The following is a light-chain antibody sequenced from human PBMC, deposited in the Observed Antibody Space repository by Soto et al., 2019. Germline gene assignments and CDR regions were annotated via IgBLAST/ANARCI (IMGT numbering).Light chain of an antibody. CDR2: EVT. V-gene: IGLV2-8*01. CDR3: SSYAARRVV. J-gene: IGLJ2*01. Sequence: QSALTQPPSASGSPGQSVTISCTGSSSDVGGYNYVSWYQQHPGKAPKLMIYEVTKRPSGVPDRFSGSKSGNTASLTVSGIQAEDEADYYCSSYAARRVVFGGGTKVTVL. CDR1: SSDVGGYNY.